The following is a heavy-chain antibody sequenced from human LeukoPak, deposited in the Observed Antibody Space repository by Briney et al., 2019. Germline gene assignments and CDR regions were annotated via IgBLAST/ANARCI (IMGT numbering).Heavy chain of an antibody. D-gene: IGHD2-21*02. CDR3: ARECGGDCYSGDY. CDR2: INHSGST. Sequence: SETLSLTCTVSGASVTSYYWNWIRQPPGKGLEWIGEINHSGSTNYNPSLKSRVTISVDTSKNQFSLKLSSVTAADTAVYYCARECGGDCYSGDYWGQGILVTVSS. CDR1: GASVTSYY. V-gene: IGHV4-34*01. J-gene: IGHJ4*02.